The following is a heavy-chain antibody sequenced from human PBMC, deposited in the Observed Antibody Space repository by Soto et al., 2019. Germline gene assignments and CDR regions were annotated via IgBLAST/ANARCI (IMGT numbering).Heavy chain of an antibody. CDR1: GFTFSSYA. CDR2: ISGSGGST. CDR3: AKSAAAGTYYYYGMDV. Sequence: LRLSCAASGFTFSSYAMSWVRQAPGKGLEWVSAISGSGGSTYYADSVKGRFTISRDNSKNTLYLQMNSLRAEDTAVYYCAKSAAAGTYYYYGMDVWGQGTTVTVSS. V-gene: IGHV3-23*01. J-gene: IGHJ6*02. D-gene: IGHD6-13*01.